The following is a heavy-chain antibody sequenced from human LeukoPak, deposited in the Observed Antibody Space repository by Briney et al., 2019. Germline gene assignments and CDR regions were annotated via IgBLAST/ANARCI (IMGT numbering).Heavy chain of an antibody. D-gene: IGHD2-15*01. Sequence: SVKVSCKASGYTFTGYYMHWVRQAPGQGLEWMGGIIPIFGTANYAQKFQGRVTITADESTSTAYMELSSLRSEDTAVYYCASHEGVVVVAATRSWFDPWGQGTLVTVSS. V-gene: IGHV1-69*13. CDR1: GYTFTGYY. CDR3: ASHEGVVVVAATRSWFDP. CDR2: IIPIFGTA. J-gene: IGHJ5*02.